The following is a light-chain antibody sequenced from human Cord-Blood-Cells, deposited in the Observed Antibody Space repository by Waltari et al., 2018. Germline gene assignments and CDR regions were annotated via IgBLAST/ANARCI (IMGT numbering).Light chain of an antibody. CDR2: EGS. J-gene: IGLJ2*01. Sequence: QSALTQPASVSGSPGQSITISCTVTSSDVGSYNLVSWYQQPPGKAPKLMIYEGSKRPSGVSNRFSGSKSGNTSSLTISGLQAEDEADYYCCSYAGSRLVFGGGTKLTVL. V-gene: IGLV2-23*01. CDR1: SSDVGSYNL. CDR3: CSYAGSRLV.